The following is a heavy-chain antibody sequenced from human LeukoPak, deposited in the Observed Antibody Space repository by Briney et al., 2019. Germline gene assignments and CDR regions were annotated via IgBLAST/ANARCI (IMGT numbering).Heavy chain of an antibody. CDR1: GYTFTSYG. V-gene: IGHV1-18*01. CDR3: ARATRYYGSGSFDY. CDR2: IGAYNGNT. D-gene: IGHD3-10*01. J-gene: IGHJ4*02. Sequence: GASVKVSCKASGYTFTSYGISWVRQAPGQGLEWMGWIGAYNGNTNYAQKLQGRVTMTTDTSTSTAYMELRSLRSDDTAVYYCARATRYYGSGSFDYWGQGTLVTVSS.